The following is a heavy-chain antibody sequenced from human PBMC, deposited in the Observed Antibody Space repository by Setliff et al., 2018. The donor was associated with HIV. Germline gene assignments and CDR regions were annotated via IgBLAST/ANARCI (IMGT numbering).Heavy chain of an antibody. V-gene: IGHV4-59*08. Sequence: KPSETLSLTCTVSGGSISSYYWSWIRQPPGKGLEWIGYIYYSGSTNYNPSLKSRVTISVDTSKNQFSLKLSSVTAADTAVYYCASSLYSSSSFDYWGQGMLVTVSS. J-gene: IGHJ4*02. D-gene: IGHD6-6*01. CDR1: GGSISSYY. CDR3: ASSLYSSSSFDY. CDR2: IYYSGST.